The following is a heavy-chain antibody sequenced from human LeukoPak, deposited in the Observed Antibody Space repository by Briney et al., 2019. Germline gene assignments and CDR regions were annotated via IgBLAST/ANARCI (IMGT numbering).Heavy chain of an antibody. CDR3: ARDRPEGGANRHSYYYMDV. Sequence: GASVKVSCKAPGGTFSSYAISWVRQAPGQGLEWMGGIIPIFGTANYAQKFQGRVTITTDESTSTAYMELSSLRSEDTAVYYCARDRPEGGANRHSYYYMDVWGKGTTVTVSS. V-gene: IGHV1-69*05. CDR2: IIPIFGTA. D-gene: IGHD1-26*01. J-gene: IGHJ6*03. CDR1: GGTFSSYA.